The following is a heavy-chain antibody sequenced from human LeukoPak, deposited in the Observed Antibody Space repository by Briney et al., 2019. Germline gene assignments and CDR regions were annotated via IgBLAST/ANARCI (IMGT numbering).Heavy chain of an antibody. V-gene: IGHV3-7*01. CDR2: IKQDGSEK. J-gene: IGHJ4*02. CDR3: ARLEWELRY. Sequence: PGGSLRLSCAASGFTFSSFWMTWVRQPPGKGLEWVANIKQDGSEKYYVDSVKGRFTISKDNANNSLYLQMNSLRAEDTAVYYCARLEWELRYWGQGTLVTVSS. D-gene: IGHD1-26*01. CDR1: GFTFSSFW.